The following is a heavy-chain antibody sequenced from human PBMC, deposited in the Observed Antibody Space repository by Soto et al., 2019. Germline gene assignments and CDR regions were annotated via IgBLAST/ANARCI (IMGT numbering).Heavy chain of an antibody. CDR2: ISYRGST. Sequence: PSETLPLTCTVSAGSITTSYWSWIRQPLGKALEWIGYISYRGSTNYNTSLKSRVTISVDTSKNQFSLKLSSVTAADTAVYYCARDGGNYVPFDYWGQGTLVTVSS. J-gene: IGHJ4*02. D-gene: IGHD4-4*01. CDR3: ARDGGNYVPFDY. CDR1: AGSITTSY. V-gene: IGHV4-59*01.